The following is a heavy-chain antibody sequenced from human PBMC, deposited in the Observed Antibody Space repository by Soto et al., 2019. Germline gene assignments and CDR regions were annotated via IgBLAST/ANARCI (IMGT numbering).Heavy chain of an antibody. Sequence: AESLKISCKGSGYSFTSYWIAWVRQMPGKGMEWMGIIYPGDSDTRYSPSFQGQVTISADKSISTAYLQWSSLKASDTAMYSCARPTHWFGELVSNWFDLWGQGPLVTVSS. CDR1: GYSFTSYW. CDR2: IYPGDSDT. D-gene: IGHD3-10*01. V-gene: IGHV5-51*01. J-gene: IGHJ5*02. CDR3: ARPTHWFGELVSNWFDL.